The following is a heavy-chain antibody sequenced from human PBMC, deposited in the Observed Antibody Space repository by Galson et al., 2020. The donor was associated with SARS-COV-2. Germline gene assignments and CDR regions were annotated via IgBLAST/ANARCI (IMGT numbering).Heavy chain of an antibody. J-gene: IGHJ4*02. CDR3: ARSTVRGRWYFDY. CDR2: INHSGST. V-gene: IGHV4-34*01. CDR1: GGSFSGYY. D-gene: IGHD3-10*01. Sequence: SQTLSLTCAVHGGSFSGYYWSWIRHPPEKGLEWIGEINHSGSTNYNPSLKSRVTISVDTSKNQFSLKLSSVTAADTAVYYCARSTVRGRWYFDYWGQGTLVTVSS.